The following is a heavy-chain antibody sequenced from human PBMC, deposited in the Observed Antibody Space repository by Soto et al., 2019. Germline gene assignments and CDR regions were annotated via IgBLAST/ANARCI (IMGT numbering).Heavy chain of an antibody. Sequence: QVQLQESGPGLVKPSQTLSLTCTVSGGSISSGGYYWSWIRRHPGKGLEWIGYIYYSGSTYYNPSLKSRVTISVDTSKNQFSLKLSSVTAADTAVYYCARATKGEFGVVIVPWFDPWGQGTLVTVSS. D-gene: IGHD3-3*01. CDR3: ARATKGEFGVVIVPWFDP. J-gene: IGHJ5*02. V-gene: IGHV4-31*03. CDR1: GGSISSGGYY. CDR2: IYYSGST.